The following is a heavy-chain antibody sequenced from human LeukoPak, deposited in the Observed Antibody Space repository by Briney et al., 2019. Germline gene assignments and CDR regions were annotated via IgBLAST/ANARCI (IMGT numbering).Heavy chain of an antibody. V-gene: IGHV4-4*07. J-gene: IGHJ3*02. CDR1: GGSISSYY. CDR2: IYTSGST. D-gene: IGHD3-22*01. Sequence: KSSETLSLTCTVSGGSISSYYWSWIRQPAGVGLEWIGRIYTSGSTDYNPSLNSRVTTSVDTSKNQFSLKLSSVTAADTAVYYCARDRGYYDSSGYYAFDIWGQGTMVTVSS. CDR3: ARDRGYYDSSGYYAFDI.